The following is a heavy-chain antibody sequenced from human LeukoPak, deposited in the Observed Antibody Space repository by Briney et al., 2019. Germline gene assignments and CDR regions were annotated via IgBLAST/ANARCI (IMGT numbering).Heavy chain of an antibody. Sequence: GGSLRLSCEASGFTFSSYDMHWVRQAPGKGLEWVAFIRYDGSNTYYADSVKGRFTISRDNSKNTLYLQMNSLRAEDTAIYYCATYRQVLLPFESWGQGTLVTVSS. CDR1: GFTFSSYD. CDR2: IRYDGSNT. CDR3: ATYRQVLLPFES. V-gene: IGHV3-30*02. D-gene: IGHD2-8*02. J-gene: IGHJ4*02.